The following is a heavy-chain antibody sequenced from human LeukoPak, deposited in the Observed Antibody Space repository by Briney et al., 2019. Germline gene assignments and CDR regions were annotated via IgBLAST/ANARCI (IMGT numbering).Heavy chain of an antibody. CDR1: GCTLTELS. V-gene: IGHV1-24*01. J-gene: IGHJ4*02. D-gene: IGHD3-10*01. Sequence: ASVKVSCKVSGCTLTELSMHWVRQAPGKGLEWVGGFDPEDGETIYAQKFQGRVTMTEDTSTDTAYMELSSLRSEDTAVYYCATHVVRGVTTVKRFDYWGQGTLVTVSS. CDR2: FDPEDGET. CDR3: ATHVVRGVTTVKRFDY.